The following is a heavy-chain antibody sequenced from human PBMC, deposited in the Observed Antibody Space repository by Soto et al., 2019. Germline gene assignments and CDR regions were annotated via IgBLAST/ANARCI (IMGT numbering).Heavy chain of an antibody. CDR1: GFTFSSYA. CDR2: ISGSGGST. Sequence: PGGSLRLSCAASGFTFSSYAMSWVRQAPGKGLEWVSAISGSGGSTYYADSVKGRFTISRDNSKNTLYLQMNSLRAEDTAVYYWEKLWFGEFHSDYWGQGTLVTVSS. V-gene: IGHV3-23*01. CDR3: EKLWFGEFHSDY. D-gene: IGHD3-10*01. J-gene: IGHJ4*02.